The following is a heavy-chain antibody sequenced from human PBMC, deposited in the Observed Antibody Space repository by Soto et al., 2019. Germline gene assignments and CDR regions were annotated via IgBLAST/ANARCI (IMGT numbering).Heavy chain of an antibody. CDR1: GYTFTSYY. J-gene: IGHJ4*02. Sequence: ASVKVSCKASGYTFTSYYMHWVRQAPGQGLEWMGIINPSGGSTSYAQKYQGRVTITRDTSTSTVYMELSSLRSEDMAEYYYARDRCTNGVCYAPSDYWGQGTLVTVSS. CDR2: INPSGGST. CDR3: ARDRCTNGVCYAPSDY. V-gene: IGHV1-46*01. D-gene: IGHD2-8*01.